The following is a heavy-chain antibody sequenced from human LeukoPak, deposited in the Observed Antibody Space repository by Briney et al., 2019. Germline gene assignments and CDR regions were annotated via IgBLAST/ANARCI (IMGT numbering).Heavy chain of an antibody. J-gene: IGHJ4*02. CDR3: AKDQGYYDSSGENLFDY. CDR2: ISGSGGST. V-gene: IGHV3-23*01. D-gene: IGHD3-22*01. CDR1: GFTFSSYA. Sequence: GGSLRLSCAASGFTFSSYAMSWVRQAPGKGLEWVSAISGSGGSTYYADSVKGRFTISRDNSKNTLYLQMNSLRAEDTAVYYCAKDQGYYDSSGENLFDYWGQGTLVTVSS.